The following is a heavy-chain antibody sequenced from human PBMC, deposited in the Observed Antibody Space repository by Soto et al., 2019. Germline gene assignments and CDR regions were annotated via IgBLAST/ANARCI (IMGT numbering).Heavy chain of an antibody. CDR3: TCSPPFYYGMDI. CDR2: INDSGDT. CDR1: GGSFSNNY. D-gene: IGHD2-8*01. V-gene: IGHV4-34*01. J-gene: IGHJ6*02. Sequence: SETLSLTCALFGGSFSNNYWSWIRQSPGKGLEWIGEINDSGDTNYNPSLKSRVAISVDTSRKQFSLLVPSVTAADTAIYYCTCSPPFYYGMDIWGQGTTVTVSS.